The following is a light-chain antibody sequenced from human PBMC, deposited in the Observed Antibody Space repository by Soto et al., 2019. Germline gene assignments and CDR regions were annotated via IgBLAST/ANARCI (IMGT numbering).Light chain of an antibody. CDR1: SSDVGGYNH. Sequence: QSALTQPASVSGSPGQSITASCTGTSSDVGGYNHVSWYQQHPGKAPKLMIYDVSSRPSGISNRFSGSKSGNTASLTISGLQAEDEADYYCSSYTRTSTVVFGGGTKLTVL. CDR3: SSYTRTSTVV. CDR2: DVS. J-gene: IGLJ2*01. V-gene: IGLV2-14*03.